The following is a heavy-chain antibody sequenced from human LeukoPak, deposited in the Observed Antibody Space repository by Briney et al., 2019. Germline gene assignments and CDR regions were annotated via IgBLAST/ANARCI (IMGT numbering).Heavy chain of an antibody. Sequence: PGGSLRLSCAASGFTFSSYSMNWVRQAPGKGLEWVSSISSSSSYIYYADSVKGRFTISRDNAKNSLYLQMNSLRAEDTAEYYCARDRGLLPRYFDLWGRGTLVTVSS. V-gene: IGHV3-21*01. CDR3: ARDRGLLPRYFDL. J-gene: IGHJ2*01. CDR2: ISSSSSYI. CDR1: GFTFSSYS. D-gene: IGHD2-15*01.